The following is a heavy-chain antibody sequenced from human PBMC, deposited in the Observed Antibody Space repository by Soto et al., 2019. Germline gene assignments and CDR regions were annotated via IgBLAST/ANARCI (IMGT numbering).Heavy chain of an antibody. J-gene: IGHJ4*02. D-gene: IGHD1-1*01. CDR3: ARATGTLRSRNCDY. CDR1: GGSISTVGHY. Sequence: SETLSLTCSVSGGSISTVGHYWTWIRQSPGKGLEWIGSIYHTGSTYYSKSLRSRLTMSVDTSKSQFSLRLSSVTAADTAVYYCARATGTLRSRNCDYWGQGSLVTVSS. V-gene: IGHV4-31*03. CDR2: IYHTGST.